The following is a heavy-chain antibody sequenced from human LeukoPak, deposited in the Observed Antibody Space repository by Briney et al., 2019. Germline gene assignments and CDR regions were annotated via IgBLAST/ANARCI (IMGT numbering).Heavy chain of an antibody. Sequence: TTSETLSLTCTVSGGSISSGSYYWSWIRQPAGKGLEWIGRIYTSGSTNYNPSLKSRVTISVDKSKNQFSPKLSSVTAADTAVYYCARDTYFQHWGQGTLVTVSS. J-gene: IGHJ1*01. CDR1: GGSISSGSYY. CDR3: ARDTYFQH. CDR2: IYTSGST. V-gene: IGHV4-61*02.